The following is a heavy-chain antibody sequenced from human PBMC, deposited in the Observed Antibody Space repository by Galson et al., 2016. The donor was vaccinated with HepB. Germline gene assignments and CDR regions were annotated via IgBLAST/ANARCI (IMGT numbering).Heavy chain of an antibody. CDR3: AGFKSERTMKAVAAAFDI. J-gene: IGHJ3*02. D-gene: IGHD3-22*01. V-gene: IGHV4-39*01. CDR2: LYHSGNT. CDR1: GGPISTSAYY. Sequence: SETLSLTCTVSGGPISTSAYYWAWLRQPPGKGLEWIGTLYHSGNTYYKESLRSRATISVDTSDNRLSLQLTSATAADTAVYYCAGFKSERTMKAVAAAFDIWGQGTLVTVSS.